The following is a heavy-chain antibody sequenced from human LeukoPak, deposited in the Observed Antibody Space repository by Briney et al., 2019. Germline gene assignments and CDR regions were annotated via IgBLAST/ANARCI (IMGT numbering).Heavy chain of an antibody. CDR3: ARTPQGDNYFDY. CDR1: GGSINNYY. D-gene: IGHD3-9*01. J-gene: IGHJ4*02. Sequence: SETLSLTCTVSGGSINNYYWTWVRQPAGKGLEWIGRIYSSGKTNYNPSLKSRVTMSVDTSNNQLSLMMTSVTAADTAVFYCARTPQGDNYFDYWGQGHLVTVSS. CDR2: IYSSGKT. V-gene: IGHV4-4*07.